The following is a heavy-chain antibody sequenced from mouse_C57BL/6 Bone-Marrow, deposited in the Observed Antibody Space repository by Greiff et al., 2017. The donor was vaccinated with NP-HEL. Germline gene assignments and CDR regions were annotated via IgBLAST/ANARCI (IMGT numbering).Heavy chain of an antibody. D-gene: IGHD1-1*01. J-gene: IGHJ2*01. Sequence: QLQQPGAELVMPGASVKLSCKASGYTFTSYWMHWVKQRPGQGLEWIGEIDPSDSYTNYNQKFKGKSTLTVDKSSSTAYMQLSSLTSEDSAVYYCARKATVVAPYYFDYWGQGTTLTVSS. CDR3: ARKATVVAPYYFDY. V-gene: IGHV1-69*01. CDR1: GYTFTSYW. CDR2: IDPSDSYT.